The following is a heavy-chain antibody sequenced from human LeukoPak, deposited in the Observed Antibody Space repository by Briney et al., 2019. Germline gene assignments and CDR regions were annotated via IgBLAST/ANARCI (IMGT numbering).Heavy chain of an antibody. V-gene: IGHV4-59*01. Sequence: SETLSLACTVSGGSISSYYWSWIRQPPGKGLEWIGYIYYSGSTNYNPSLKSRVTISVDTSKNQFPLKLSSVTAADTAVYYCARRRGNYDSSGLGSDAFDIWGQGTMVTVSS. CDR1: GGSISSYY. CDR2: IYYSGST. CDR3: ARRRGNYDSSGLGSDAFDI. D-gene: IGHD3-22*01. J-gene: IGHJ3*02.